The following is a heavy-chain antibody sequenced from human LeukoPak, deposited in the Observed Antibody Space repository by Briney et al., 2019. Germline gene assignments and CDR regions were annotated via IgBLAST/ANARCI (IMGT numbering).Heavy chain of an antibody. Sequence: GASVKVSCKASGGTFSSYAISWVRQAPGQGLEWMGRIIPIFGTANYAQKFQGRVRITTDESTSTAYMELSSLRSEDTAVYYCASRGPFWSGLVSAGAFDIWGQGTMVTVSS. V-gene: IGHV1-69*05. D-gene: IGHD3-3*01. CDR3: ASRGPFWSGLVSAGAFDI. J-gene: IGHJ3*02. CDR1: GGTFSSYA. CDR2: IIPIFGTA.